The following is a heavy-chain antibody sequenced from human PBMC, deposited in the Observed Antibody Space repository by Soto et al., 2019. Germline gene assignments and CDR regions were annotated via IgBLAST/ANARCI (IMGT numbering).Heavy chain of an antibody. Sequence: GASVKVSFKASGYSFTSYGISWAGQAPGQGLEWMGWISAYNGNTNYAQKLQGRVTMTTDTSTSTAYMELRSLRSDDTAVYYCARSPSSSWYGFYGMDVWGQGTTVTVSS. J-gene: IGHJ6*02. CDR3: ARSPSSSWYGFYGMDV. D-gene: IGHD6-13*01. CDR2: ISAYNGNT. V-gene: IGHV1-18*01. CDR1: GYSFTSYG.